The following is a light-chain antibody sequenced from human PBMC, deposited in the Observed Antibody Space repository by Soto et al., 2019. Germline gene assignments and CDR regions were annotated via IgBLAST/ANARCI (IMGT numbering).Light chain of an antibody. V-gene: IGKV1-27*01. CDR1: QDISNF. CDR3: QKYSSVPV. J-gene: IGKJ3*01. CDR2: AAS. Sequence: DIQMTQSPTSLSASVGDRVTITCWASQDISNFVAWYQQKPGKAPKLLIYAASTLQSGVPSRFSGSGSGTDFTLTINSLQPEDVATYSCQKYSSVPVFGPGTKVEIK.